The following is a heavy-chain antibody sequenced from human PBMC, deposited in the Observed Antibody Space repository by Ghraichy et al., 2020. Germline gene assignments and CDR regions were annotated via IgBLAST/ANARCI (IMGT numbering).Heavy chain of an antibody. D-gene: IGHD6-13*01. Sequence: SGPTLVKPTQTLTLTCTFSGFSLSTSGVGVGWIRQPPGKALECLALIYWDGEKRYSPSLKSRLTITKDTSKNQVVLTMTNMDPVDTATYYCGGIIAAAGTNYYYSYGLDVWGQGTTVTVSS. CDR1: GFSLSTSGVG. V-gene: IGHV2-5*02. CDR3: GGIIAAAGTNYYYSYGLDV. J-gene: IGHJ6*02. CDR2: IYWDGEK.